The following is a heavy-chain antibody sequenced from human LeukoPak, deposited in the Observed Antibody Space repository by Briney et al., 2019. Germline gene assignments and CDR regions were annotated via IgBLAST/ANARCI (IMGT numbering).Heavy chain of an antibody. V-gene: IGHV3-20*01. CDR3: ARDKGGATPAVVAFDI. CDR1: GFTFDDYG. D-gene: IGHD1-26*01. CDR2: INWNGGST. J-gene: IGHJ3*02. Sequence: PGGSLRLSCAASGFTFDDYGMSWVRQAPGKGLEWVSGINWNGGSTGYADSVKGRFTISRDNAKNSLYLQMNSLRAEDTALYHCARDKGGATPAVVAFDIXXQGTMVTVSS.